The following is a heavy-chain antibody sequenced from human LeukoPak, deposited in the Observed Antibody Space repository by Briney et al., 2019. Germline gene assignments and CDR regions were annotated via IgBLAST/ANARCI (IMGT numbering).Heavy chain of an antibody. V-gene: IGHV1-46*01. CDR2: INPSGGST. Sequence: ASVKVSCKASGYTFTSYYMHWVRQAPGQGLEWMGIINPSGGSTSYAQKFQGRVTMTRDMSTSTVYMELSSLRSEDTAVYYCAREVGSSGWYLSGMDVWGKGTTVTVSS. D-gene: IGHD6-19*01. J-gene: IGHJ6*04. CDR1: GYTFTSYY. CDR3: AREVGSSGWYLSGMDV.